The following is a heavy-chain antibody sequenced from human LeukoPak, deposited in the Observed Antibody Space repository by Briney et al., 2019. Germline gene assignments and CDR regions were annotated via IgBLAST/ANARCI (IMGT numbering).Heavy chain of an antibody. Sequence: SGTLSLTCAVSGGSISSSNWWSWVRQPPGQGLEWIGEIYHSGSTNYNPSLKSRVTISVDKSKNQFSLKLSSVTAADTAVYYCARGPGIAAAGNFVYWGQGTLVTVSS. CDR1: GGSISSSNW. CDR3: ARGPGIAAAGNFVY. CDR2: IYHSGST. D-gene: IGHD6-13*01. V-gene: IGHV4-4*02. J-gene: IGHJ4*02.